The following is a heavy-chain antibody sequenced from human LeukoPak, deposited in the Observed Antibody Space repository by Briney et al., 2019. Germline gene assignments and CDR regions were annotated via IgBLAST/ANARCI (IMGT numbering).Heavy chain of an antibody. J-gene: IGHJ5*02. CDR1: GGSISSGSYY. CDR2: IYTSGST. D-gene: IGHD3/OR15-3a*01. V-gene: IGHV4-61*02. Sequence: PSETLSLTCTVSGGSISSGSYYWSWIRQPAGKGLEWIGRIYTSGSTNYNPSLKSRLTISVDTSKNQFSLKLSSVTAADTAVYYCARGFSGPQTLNWFDPWGQGTLVTVSS. CDR3: ARGFSGPQTLNWFDP.